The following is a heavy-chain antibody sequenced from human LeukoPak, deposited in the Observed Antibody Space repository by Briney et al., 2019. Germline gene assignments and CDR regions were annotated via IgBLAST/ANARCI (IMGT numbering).Heavy chain of an antibody. CDR2: IKPDSVAT. CDR1: GFTFTDHY. Sequence: ASVTVSFTTSGFTFTDHYMHWLRQAPGQGLEWMGWIKPDSVATNYAQKFQGRFTMSRDMSISTVYMELSSLTSDDTAMYWCARDHDYGPDYWGQGTLVTISA. CDR3: ARDHDYGPDY. D-gene: IGHD4/OR15-4a*01. V-gene: IGHV1-2*02. J-gene: IGHJ4*02.